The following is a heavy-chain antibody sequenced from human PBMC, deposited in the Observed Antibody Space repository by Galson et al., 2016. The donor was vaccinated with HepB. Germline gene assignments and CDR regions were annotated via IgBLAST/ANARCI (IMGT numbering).Heavy chain of an antibody. CDR3: AKTGHTSGWGRAFEV. Sequence: SETLSLTCVVSSGSITSDYWWTWVRQPPGKGLEWIGESYHSGITNFSPSLKSRVTISIDKSKDQFSLRLTSVTAADPAVYYCAKTGHTSGWGRAFEVWGQGTKVIVSS. V-gene: IGHV4-4*02. D-gene: IGHD6-19*01. CDR2: SYHSGIT. J-gene: IGHJ3*01. CDR1: SGSITSDYW.